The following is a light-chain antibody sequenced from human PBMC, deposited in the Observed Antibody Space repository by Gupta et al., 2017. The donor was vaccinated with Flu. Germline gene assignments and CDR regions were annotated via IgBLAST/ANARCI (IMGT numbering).Light chain of an antibody. CDR2: GAS. V-gene: IGKV1-39*01. CDR3: QESFIALQWT. J-gene: IGKJ1*01. Sequence: SSLSASLGDRVTLSCRASRNINIYLKWYKQKTGKPPKLLVYGASSLQSGVPSRFIGSGSGTDFTLTINSRQPEDFATYYCQESFIALQWTFGQGTKVEVK. CDR1: RNINIY.